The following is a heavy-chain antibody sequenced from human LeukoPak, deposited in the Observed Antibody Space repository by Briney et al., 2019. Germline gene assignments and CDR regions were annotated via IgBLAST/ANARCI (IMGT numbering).Heavy chain of an antibody. CDR3: ARGLIPMPNWFDP. CDR1: GFTFSTYW. CDR2: IKLDGSAK. Sequence: GGSLRLSCAASGFTFSTYWMSWVRQAPGKGLEWVANIKLDGSAKYYVDSVKGRFTISRDNAKNSLYPQMNSLRAEDTAVYYCARGLIPMPNWFDPWGQGTLVTVSS. D-gene: IGHD2-2*01. V-gene: IGHV3-7*01. J-gene: IGHJ5*02.